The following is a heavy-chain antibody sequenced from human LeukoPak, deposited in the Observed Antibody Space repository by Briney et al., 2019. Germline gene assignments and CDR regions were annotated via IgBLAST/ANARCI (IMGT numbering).Heavy chain of an antibody. CDR2: IYHSGST. J-gene: IGHJ4*02. V-gene: IGHV4-38-2*02. CDR1: GDSISDDY. Sequence: PSETLSLTCTASGDSISDDYWSWLRQPPGKGLEWIGSIYHSGSTYYNPSLKSRVTISVDTSKNQFSLKLSSVTAADTAVYYCARVFEEEVDYWGQGTLVTVSS. CDR3: ARVFEEEVDY.